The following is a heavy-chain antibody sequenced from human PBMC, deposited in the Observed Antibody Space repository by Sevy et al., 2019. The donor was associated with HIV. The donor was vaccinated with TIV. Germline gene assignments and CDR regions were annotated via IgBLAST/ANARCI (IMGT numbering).Heavy chain of an antibody. J-gene: IGHJ6*02. CDR3: ARDLPGDSRMDV. V-gene: IGHV3-48*03. CDR1: GFSFSSYE. D-gene: IGHD3-22*01. Sequence: GGSLRLSCAASGFSFSSYEMNWVRQAPGKGLEWFSYISSSGTTIYYADSVKGRFTVSRDNAKNSLYLQMNSLRGEDTSVYYCARDLPGDSRMDVWDQGTTVTVSS. CDR2: ISSSGTTI.